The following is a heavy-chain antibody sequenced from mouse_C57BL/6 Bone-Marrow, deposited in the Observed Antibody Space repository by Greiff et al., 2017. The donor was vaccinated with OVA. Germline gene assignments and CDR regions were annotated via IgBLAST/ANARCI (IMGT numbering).Heavy chain of an antibody. Sequence: QVQLQQPGAELVRPGTSVKMSCKASGYTFTNYWIGWAKQRPGHGLEWIGDIYPGGGYTNYNEKFKGKATLTVDKSSSTAYMQFSSLTSEDSAFYYCARGSPWYFDVWGTGTTVTVSS. CDR2: IYPGGGYT. CDR3: ARGSPWYFDV. CDR1: GYTFTNYW. J-gene: IGHJ1*03. V-gene: IGHV1-63*01.